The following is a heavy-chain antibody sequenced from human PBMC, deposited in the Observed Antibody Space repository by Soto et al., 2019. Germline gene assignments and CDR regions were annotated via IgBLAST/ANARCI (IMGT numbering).Heavy chain of an antibody. Sequence: RSLTCAVSGGSIGSGGYSWSWIRQPPGKGLEWIGYIYHSGSTYYNPSLKSRVTISVDRSKNQFSLKLSSVTAADTAVYYCARALYGDYGYGMDVWGQGTTVTVSS. CDR3: ARALYGDYGYGMDV. CDR2: IYHSGST. D-gene: IGHD4-17*01. CDR1: GGSIGSGGYS. V-gene: IGHV4-30-2*01. J-gene: IGHJ6*02.